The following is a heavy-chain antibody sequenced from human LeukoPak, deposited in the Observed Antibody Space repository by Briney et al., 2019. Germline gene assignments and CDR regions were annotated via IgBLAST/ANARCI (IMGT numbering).Heavy chain of an antibody. J-gene: IGHJ4*02. Sequence: SETLSLTCTVSGGSVSSGSYYWSWVRQPPGKGLEWIGYIYYSGSTYYNPSLKSRVTISVDTSKNQFSLKLSSVTAADTAVYYCARGGYCSSTSCYHAWGQGTLVTVSS. V-gene: IGHV4-61*01. CDR3: ARGGYCSSTSCYHA. CDR2: IYYSGST. CDR1: GGSVSSGSYY. D-gene: IGHD2-2*01.